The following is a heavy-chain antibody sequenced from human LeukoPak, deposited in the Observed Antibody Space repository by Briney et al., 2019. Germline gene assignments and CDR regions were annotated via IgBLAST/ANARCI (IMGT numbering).Heavy chain of an antibody. Sequence: SETLSLTCTVSGGSISSYYWSWIRQPPGKGLEWIGYIYYSGSTNYNPYLKSRVTISVDTSKNQFSLKLSSVTAADTAVYYCARDERGYDSLTGYYNGWFDPWGQGTLVTVSS. J-gene: IGHJ5*02. V-gene: IGHV4-59*01. CDR3: ARDERGYDSLTGYYNGWFDP. D-gene: IGHD3-9*01. CDR1: GGSISSYY. CDR2: IYYSGST.